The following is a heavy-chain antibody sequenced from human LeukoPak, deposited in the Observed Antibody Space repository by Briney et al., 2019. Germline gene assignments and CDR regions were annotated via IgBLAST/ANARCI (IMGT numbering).Heavy chain of an antibody. CDR2: IYYSGST. CDR1: GGSISSSSYY. Sequence: PSETLSLTCTVSGGSISSSSYYWGWIRQPPGKGLEWIGSIYYSGSTYYNPSLKSRVTISVDTSKNQFSLKLSSVTAADTAVYYCARVANGVDAGYYYYMDVWGKETTVTVSS. J-gene: IGHJ6*03. V-gene: IGHV4-39*07. D-gene: IGHD2-8*01. CDR3: ARVANGVDAGYYYYMDV.